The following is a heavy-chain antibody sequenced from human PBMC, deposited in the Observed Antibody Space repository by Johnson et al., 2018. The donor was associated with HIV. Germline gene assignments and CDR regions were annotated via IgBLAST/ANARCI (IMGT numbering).Heavy chain of an antibody. CDR2: ISYDGSNK. Sequence: QVQLVESGGGVVQPGRSLRLSCAASGFTFSSYAMHWVRPAPGKGLEWVAVISYDGSNKHYADSVKGRFPISSDNPKKSLFLQLNSLRAEATALYYCTRDGGYCSGGNCYFAFDIWGQGTMVTVSS. V-gene: IGHV3-30*04. CDR3: TRDGGYCSGGNCYFAFDI. D-gene: IGHD2-15*01. J-gene: IGHJ3*02. CDR1: GFTFSSYA.